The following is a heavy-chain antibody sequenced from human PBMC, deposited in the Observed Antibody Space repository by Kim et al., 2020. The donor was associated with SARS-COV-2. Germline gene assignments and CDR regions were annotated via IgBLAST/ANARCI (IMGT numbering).Heavy chain of an antibody. CDR1: GYSFTSYW. D-gene: IGHD3-10*01. CDR2: IYPGDSDT. V-gene: IGHV5-51*01. CDR3: VHRKGDYYGSGSYIDY. J-gene: IGHJ4*02. Sequence: GESLKISCKGSGYSFTSYWIGWVRQMPGKGLEWMGIIYPGDSDTRYSPSFQGQVTISADKSISTAYLQWSSLKASDTAMYYCVHRKGDYYGSGSYIDYWGQGTLVTVSS.